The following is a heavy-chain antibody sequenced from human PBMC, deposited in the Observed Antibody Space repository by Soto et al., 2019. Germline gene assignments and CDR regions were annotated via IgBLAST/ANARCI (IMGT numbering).Heavy chain of an antibody. D-gene: IGHD3-22*01. J-gene: IGHJ5*02. CDR2: IFYSGTS. V-gene: IGHV4-39*01. Sequence: SETLSLTCSVSGGSISSSSYYWGWIRQPPGKGLEWIGSIFYSGTSYYNPSLKSRVTISVDTSKNQFSLNLSSVTAADTAVYYCARHGHFYDSSGYLNWFDPWGQGTLVTVSS. CDR3: ARHGHFYDSSGYLNWFDP. CDR1: GGSISSSSYY.